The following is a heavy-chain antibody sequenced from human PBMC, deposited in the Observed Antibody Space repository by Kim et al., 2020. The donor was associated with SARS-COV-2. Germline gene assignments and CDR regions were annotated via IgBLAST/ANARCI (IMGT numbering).Heavy chain of an antibody. Sequence: SETLSLTCFVSGDSISNYYWSWIRQPPGKRLEWIAWVHPSGRNMYNPSLKSRATISLDTSLNLFSLTLRSVTAADTAVYYCARHENSGTYPLDNWGQGTLLTVSS. CDR1: GDSISNYY. CDR3: ARHENSGTYPLDN. D-gene: IGHD3-10*01. V-gene: IGHV4-59*08. CDR2: VHPSGRN. J-gene: IGHJ4*02.